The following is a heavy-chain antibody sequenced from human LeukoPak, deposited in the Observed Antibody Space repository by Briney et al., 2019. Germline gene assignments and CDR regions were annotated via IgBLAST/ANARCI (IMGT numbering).Heavy chain of an antibody. CDR3: ARSRTTGRGWFDP. J-gene: IGHJ5*02. Sequence: ASVKVSCKASVYTFTSYDINWVRQATGQGREWMGWMNPNSGNTGYAQKFQGRGTMTRNTSISTAYMELSSLRSEDTAVYYCARSRTTGRGWFDPWGQGTLVTVSS. D-gene: IGHD1-1*01. CDR2: MNPNSGNT. CDR1: VYTFTSYD. V-gene: IGHV1-8*01.